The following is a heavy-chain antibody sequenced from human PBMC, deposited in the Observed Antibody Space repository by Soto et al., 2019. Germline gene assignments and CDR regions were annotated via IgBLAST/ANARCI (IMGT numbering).Heavy chain of an antibody. D-gene: IGHD3-16*01. CDR1: GFTFRSYV. CDR3: ARWGTTGGLDV. V-gene: IGHV3-30*19. CDR2: TSYDGSNK. J-gene: IGHJ4*02. Sequence: ESGGGVVQPGTSLRLSCVGSGFTFRSYVIHWVRQAPGKGLEWVALTSYDGSNKYYDDSVKGRFTISRDNSRHTVDMQMDSLRLEDTALYYCARWGTTGGLDVWGQGTLVSVSS.